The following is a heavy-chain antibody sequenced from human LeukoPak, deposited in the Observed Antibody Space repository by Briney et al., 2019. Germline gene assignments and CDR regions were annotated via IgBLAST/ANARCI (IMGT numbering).Heavy chain of an antibody. D-gene: IGHD3-10*01. CDR1: GGTFSSYA. CDR3: ARDLSGSYSGGYFDY. Sequence: SVKVSCKASGGTFSSYAISWVRQAPGQGLEWMGGIIPIFGTANYAQKFQGRVTITADESTSTAYMELSSLRSEDTAVCYCARDLSGSYSGGYFDYWGQGTLVTVSS. V-gene: IGHV1-69*01. CDR2: IIPIFGTA. J-gene: IGHJ4*02.